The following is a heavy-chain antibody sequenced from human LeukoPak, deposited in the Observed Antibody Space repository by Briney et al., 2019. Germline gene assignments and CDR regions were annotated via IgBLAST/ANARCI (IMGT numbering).Heavy chain of an antibody. Sequence: SETLSLTCAVYGGSFSGYYWNWIRQPPGKGLEWMGEINHSGSTHYNPPLKSRVTMSVDTSKNQFSMKLSSVTAADTAVYYCARDETTPLPGACWGQGTLVTVSS. V-gene: IGHV4-34*01. CDR2: INHSGST. J-gene: IGHJ4*02. CDR1: GGSFSGYY. CDR3: ARDETTPLPGAC. D-gene: IGHD4-17*01.